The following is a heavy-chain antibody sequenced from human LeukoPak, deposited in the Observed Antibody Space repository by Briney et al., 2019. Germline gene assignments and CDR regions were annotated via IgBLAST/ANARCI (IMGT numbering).Heavy chain of an antibody. CDR1: GGSISSSNW. CDR2: INHSGST. V-gene: IGHV4-4*02. D-gene: IGHD3-22*01. CDR3: ARVILYDSSGYLIDY. Sequence: SETLSLTCAVSGGSISSSNWWSWVRQPPGKGLEWIGEINHSGSTNYNPSLKSRVTISIDTSKNQFSLKLSSVTAADTAVYYCARVILYDSSGYLIDYWGQGTLVTVSS. J-gene: IGHJ4*02.